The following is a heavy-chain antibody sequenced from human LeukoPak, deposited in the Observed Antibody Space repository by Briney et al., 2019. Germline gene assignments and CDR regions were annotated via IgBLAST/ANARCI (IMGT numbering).Heavy chain of an antibody. CDR2: INHNGNVN. J-gene: IGHJ4*02. CDR1: GFTFSSYW. V-gene: IGHV3-7*03. CDR3: ARKLWHRNDC. D-gene: IGHD3-16*01. Sequence: GGSLRLSCAASGFTFSSYWMNWARQAPGKGLEWVASINHNGNVNYYVDSVKGRFTISRDNAKNSLYLQMNSLRAEDTALYYCARKLWHRNDCWGQGTLVTVSS.